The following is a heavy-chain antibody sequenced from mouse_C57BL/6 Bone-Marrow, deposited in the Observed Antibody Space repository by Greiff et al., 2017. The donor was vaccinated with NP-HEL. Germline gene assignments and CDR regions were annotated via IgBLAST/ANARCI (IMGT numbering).Heavy chain of an antibody. CDR1: GYTFTSYW. J-gene: IGHJ1*03. CDR2: IDPSDSYT. CDR3: ARYHYYGSSPWYFDV. V-gene: IGHV1-50*01. Sequence: QVQLQQPGAELVKPGASVKLSCKASGYTFTSYWMQWVKQRPGQGLEWIGEIDPSDSYTNYNQKFKGKATLTVDTSSSTAYMQLSSLTSEDSAVYYCARYHYYGSSPWYFDVWGTGTTVTVSS. D-gene: IGHD1-1*01.